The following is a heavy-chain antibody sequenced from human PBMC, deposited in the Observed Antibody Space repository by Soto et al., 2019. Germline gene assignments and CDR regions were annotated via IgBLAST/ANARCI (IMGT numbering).Heavy chain of an antibody. CDR1: GFTFGTTN. CDR2: IDGSGGIT. CDR3: VKNSGWFNT. D-gene: IGHD3-10*01. Sequence: GGSLRLSCAASGFTFGTTNMSWVRQAPGEGLEWVSTIDGSGGITYYADSVKGRFTISRDNSRNTVYLQMNSLRGDDTALYYCVKNSGWFNTWGQGALVTVSS. J-gene: IGHJ5*02. V-gene: IGHV3-23*01.